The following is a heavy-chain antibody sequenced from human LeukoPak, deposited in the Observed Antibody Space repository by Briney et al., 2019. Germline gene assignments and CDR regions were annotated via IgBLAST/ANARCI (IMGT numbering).Heavy chain of an antibody. CDR1: GGSFSSYY. J-gene: IGHJ3*02. Sequence: SETLSLTCAVYGGSFSSYYWSWIRQPAGKGLEWIGRIYTSGSTNYNPSLKSRVTISLDMSKNQFSLKLRSVTAADTAVYYCAAAGATTVVTRDAFDIWGQGTMVTVSS. D-gene: IGHD4-23*01. V-gene: IGHV4-59*10. CDR3: AAAGATTVVTRDAFDI. CDR2: IYTSGST.